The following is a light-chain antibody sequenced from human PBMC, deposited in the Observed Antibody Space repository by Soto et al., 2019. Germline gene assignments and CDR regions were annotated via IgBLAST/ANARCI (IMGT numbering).Light chain of an antibody. J-gene: IGKJ4*01. CDR3: QQYDSYPLT. Sequence: DIQMTQSPSTLSASVGVRVTITCRASQSISSWLAWYQHKPGKAPNLLIYKASSLESGVPSRFSGSGAGTEFTHTVSSLQPDDFAASYCQQYDSYPLTFGGGTKVEIK. V-gene: IGKV1-5*03. CDR2: KAS. CDR1: QSISSW.